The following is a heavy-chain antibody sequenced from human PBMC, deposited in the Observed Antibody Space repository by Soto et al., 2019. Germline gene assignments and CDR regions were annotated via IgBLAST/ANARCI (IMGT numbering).Heavy chain of an antibody. D-gene: IGHD5-18*01. Sequence: QVQLVESGGGVVQPGRSLRLSCAASGFTFSSYAMHWVRQAPGKGLEWVAVISYDGSNKYYADSVKGRFTISRDNSKNTLYLQMNSLRAEDTAVYCCARPPRGDTAMAVDYWGQGTLVTVSS. CDR1: GFTFSSYA. V-gene: IGHV3-30-3*01. CDR2: ISYDGSNK. CDR3: ARPPRGDTAMAVDY. J-gene: IGHJ4*02.